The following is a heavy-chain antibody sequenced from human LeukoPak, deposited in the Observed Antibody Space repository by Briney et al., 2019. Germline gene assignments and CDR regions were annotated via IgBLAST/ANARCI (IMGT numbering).Heavy chain of an antibody. Sequence: GGSLRLSCAASGFTFSGAWLHWVRQAPGKGLVWVSRINNDGTTTKYADSVKGRFTISRENAKNTLYLQMNSLRAEDTAVYYCARVSGPGMNEYFHLWGQGTLVTVSS. D-gene: IGHD3-10*01. CDR3: ARVSGPGMNEYFHL. CDR1: GFTFSGAW. V-gene: IGHV3-74*01. CDR2: INNDGTTT. J-gene: IGHJ1*01.